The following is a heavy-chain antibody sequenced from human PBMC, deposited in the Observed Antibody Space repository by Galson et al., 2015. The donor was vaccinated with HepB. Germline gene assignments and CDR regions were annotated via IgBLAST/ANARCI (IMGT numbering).Heavy chain of an antibody. V-gene: IGHV3-53*01. CDR2: IYTGGDT. D-gene: IGHD4-17*01. J-gene: IGHJ4*02. CDR1: GFTVSSNY. Sequence: SLRLSCAASGFTVSSNYMSWVRQAPGKGLEWVSVIYTGGDTFYADPVKDRLTISRDNSKNTMYLQMNSLRAEDTALYYCARGRTHDYGDYFGCWGQGTLVTVS. CDR3: ARGRTHDYGDYFGC.